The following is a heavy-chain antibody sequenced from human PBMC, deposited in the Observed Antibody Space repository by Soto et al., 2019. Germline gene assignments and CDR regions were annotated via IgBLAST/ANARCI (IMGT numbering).Heavy chain of an antibody. CDR2: INHSGST. CDR1: GGSFSGYY. Sequence: HSQTLSLTCAVYGGSFSGYYWSWIRQPPGKGLEWIGEINHSGSTNYNPSLKSRVTISVDTSKNQFSLKLSSVTAADTAVYYCARVLTYYDILTGPAIYYFDYWGQGTLVTVSS. V-gene: IGHV4-34*01. CDR3: ARVLTYYDILTGPAIYYFDY. D-gene: IGHD3-9*01. J-gene: IGHJ4*02.